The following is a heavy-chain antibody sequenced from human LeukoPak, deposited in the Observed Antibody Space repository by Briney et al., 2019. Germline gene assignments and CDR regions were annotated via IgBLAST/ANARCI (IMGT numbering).Heavy chain of an antibody. D-gene: IGHD1-26*01. CDR1: GFTFSTFW. V-gene: IGHV3-7*03. CDR2: IKEDGSEK. CDR3: ARVSGGSYYWDFDY. J-gene: IGHJ4*02. Sequence: GGSLRLSCAASGFTFSTFWMSWLRQAPGKGLERVANIKEDGSEKYYVDSVKGRFTISRDSAKNSLYLQMNSLRAEDTALYHCARVSGGSYYWDFDYWGQGILVTVPS.